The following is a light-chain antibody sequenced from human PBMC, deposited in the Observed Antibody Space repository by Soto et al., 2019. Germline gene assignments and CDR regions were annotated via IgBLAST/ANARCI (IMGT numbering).Light chain of an antibody. V-gene: IGLV1-36*01. J-gene: IGLJ1*01. Sequence: QSVLTQPTSVSEAPRQRVTISCYGSSSNIGNNAVNWYQQLPGKAPKLLIYYDDLLPSGVSDRFSGSKSGSSASLAISGLQSEDEADYFCAAWYDSLNGWVFGTGTKLTVL. CDR3: AAWYDSLNGWV. CDR2: YDD. CDR1: SSNIGNNA.